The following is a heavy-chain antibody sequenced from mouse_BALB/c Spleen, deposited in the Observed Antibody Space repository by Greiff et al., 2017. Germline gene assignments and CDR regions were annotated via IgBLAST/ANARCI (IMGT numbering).Heavy chain of an antibody. CDR2: ISSGGSYT. D-gene: IGHD3-3*01. Sequence: EVKVVESGGGLVKPGGSLKLSCAASGFTFSSYAMSWVRQSPEKRLEWVAEISSGGSYTYYPDTVTGRFTISRDNAKNTLYLEMSSLRSEDTAMYYCATCRGAYWGQGTLVTVSA. J-gene: IGHJ3*01. CDR1: GFTFSSYA. CDR3: ATCRGAY. V-gene: IGHV5-9-4*01.